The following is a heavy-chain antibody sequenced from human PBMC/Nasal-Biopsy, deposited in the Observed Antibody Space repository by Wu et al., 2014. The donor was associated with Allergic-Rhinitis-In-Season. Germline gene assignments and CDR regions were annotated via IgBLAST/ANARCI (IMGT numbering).Heavy chain of an antibody. V-gene: IGHV4-59*01. D-gene: IGHD2-21*02. Sequence: TLSLTCTVSGGSINDYYWSWIRQSPGKGLEWMGYFSYGGGTRYNPSLTARVTMSVDTSKNQFSLKLYSVTAADTAVYYCASQYCGGDCAYDYWGQGILVTVSS. J-gene: IGHJ4*02. CDR2: FSYGGGT. CDR1: GGSINDYY. CDR3: ASQYCGGDCAYDY.